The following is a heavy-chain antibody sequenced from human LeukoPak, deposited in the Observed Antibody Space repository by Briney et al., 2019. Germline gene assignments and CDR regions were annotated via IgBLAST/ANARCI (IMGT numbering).Heavy chain of an antibody. Sequence: PGGSLRLSCAASGFTFSDYYTSWIRQAPGKGLEWVSYISSSGSTIYYADSVKGRFTISRDNAKNSLYLQMNSLRAEDTAVYYCAREELRFDNGMDVWGQGTTVTVSS. D-gene: IGHD3-3*01. CDR1: GFTFSDYY. CDR3: AREELRFDNGMDV. V-gene: IGHV3-11*01. J-gene: IGHJ6*02. CDR2: ISSSGSTI.